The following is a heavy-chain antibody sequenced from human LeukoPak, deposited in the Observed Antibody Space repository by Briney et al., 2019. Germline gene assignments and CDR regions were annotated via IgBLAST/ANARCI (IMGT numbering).Heavy chain of an antibody. CDR1: GGSISNYY. CDR3: ARDSSSWYAYFDY. J-gene: IGHJ4*02. V-gene: IGHV4-4*07. CDR2: IYTSGST. D-gene: IGHD6-13*01. Sequence: SETLSLTCTVSGGSISNYYWSWIRQPAGKGLEWIGRIYTSGSTNYNPSLKGRVTMSVDTSKNQFSLKLSSVTAADTAVYYCARDSSSWYAYFDYWGQGTLVTVSS.